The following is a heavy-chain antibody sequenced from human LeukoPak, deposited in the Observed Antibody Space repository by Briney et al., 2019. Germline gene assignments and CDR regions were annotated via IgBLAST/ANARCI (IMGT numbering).Heavy chain of an antibody. CDR2: IYYSGST. D-gene: IGHD1-26*01. Sequence: PSQTLSLTCTVSGGPISSGGYYWSWIRQHPGKGLEWIGYIYYSGSTYYNPSLKSRVTISVDTSKNQFFLKLSSVTAADTAVYYCATSQTRVGAADSWGQGTLVTVSS. CDR1: GGPISSGGYY. V-gene: IGHV4-31*03. CDR3: ATSQTRVGAADS. J-gene: IGHJ4*02.